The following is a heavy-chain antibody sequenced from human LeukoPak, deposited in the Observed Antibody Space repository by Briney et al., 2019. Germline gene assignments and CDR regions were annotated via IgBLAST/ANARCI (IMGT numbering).Heavy chain of an antibody. CDR2: IIPILGTA. CDR1: GGTFSSYS. J-gene: IGHJ6*02. Sequence: SVKVSCKPCGGTFSSYSISWVRPAPGQGLEWMGGIIPILGTATYAQKFQGRVTLTADESTSTAYMELSSLRSEDTAVYYCARPTYYYNGMDVWGQGTTVTVSS. CDR3: ARPTYYYNGMDV. V-gene: IGHV1-69*13.